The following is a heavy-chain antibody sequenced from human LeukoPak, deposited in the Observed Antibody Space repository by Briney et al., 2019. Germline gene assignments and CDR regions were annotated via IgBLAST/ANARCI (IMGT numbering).Heavy chain of an antibody. CDR3: ARSRNDILTGYTDY. Sequence: PGGSLRLSCAASGFTFSSYSMNWVRQAPGKGLEWVSSISSSSSYIYYADSVKGRFTISRDNAKNSLYLQMNSLRAEDRAVYYCARSRNDILTGYTDYWGQGTLVTVSS. J-gene: IGHJ4*02. CDR2: ISSSSSYI. D-gene: IGHD3-9*01. V-gene: IGHV3-21*01. CDR1: GFTFSSYS.